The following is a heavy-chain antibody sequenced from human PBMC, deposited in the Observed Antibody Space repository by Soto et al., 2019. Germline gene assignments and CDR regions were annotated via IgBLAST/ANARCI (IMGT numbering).Heavy chain of an antibody. D-gene: IGHD3-22*01. J-gene: IGHJ6*02. CDR1: GFTFSSYA. Sequence: PGGSLRLSCAASGFTFSSYAMHWVRQAPGKGLEWVAVISYDGSNKYYADSVKGRFTISRDNSKNTLYLQMNSLRAEDTAVYYCARDLDYYDSSGPLRSYYYYYGMDVWSQGTTVTVSS. V-gene: IGHV3-30-3*01. CDR2: ISYDGSNK. CDR3: ARDLDYYDSSGPLRSYYYYYGMDV.